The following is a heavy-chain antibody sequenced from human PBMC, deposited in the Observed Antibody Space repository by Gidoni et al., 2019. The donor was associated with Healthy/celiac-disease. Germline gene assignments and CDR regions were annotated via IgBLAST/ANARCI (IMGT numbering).Heavy chain of an antibody. CDR3: ARIRLLEWLLSDYYYYGMDV. Sequence: QVQLQQWGAGLLKPSETLSLTCAVYGGSFSGYYCSWIRQPPGKGLEWMGEINHSGSTNYNPSLKSRVTISVDTSKNQFSLKLSSVTAADTAVYYCARIRLLEWLLSDYYYYGMDVWGQGTTVTVSS. CDR1: GGSFSGYY. J-gene: IGHJ6*02. D-gene: IGHD3-3*01. V-gene: IGHV4-34*01. CDR2: INHSGST.